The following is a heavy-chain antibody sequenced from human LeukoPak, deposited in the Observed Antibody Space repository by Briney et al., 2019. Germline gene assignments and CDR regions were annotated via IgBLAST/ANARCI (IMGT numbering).Heavy chain of an antibody. CDR2: IYPGDSDT. CDR3: ARLGNWNPAWFDP. J-gene: IGHJ5*02. CDR1: GYSFTSYW. V-gene: IGHV5-51*01. Sequence: GESLKISCKGSGYSFTSYWIGWVRQMPGKGLERMGIIYPGDSDTRYSPSFQGQVTMSADKSISTAYVQWSSLKASDTAMYYCARLGNWNPAWFDPWGRGTLVTVSS. D-gene: IGHD1-1*01.